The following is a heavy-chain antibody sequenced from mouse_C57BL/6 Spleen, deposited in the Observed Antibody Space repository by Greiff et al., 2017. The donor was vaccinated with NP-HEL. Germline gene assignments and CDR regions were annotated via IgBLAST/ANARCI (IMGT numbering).Heavy chain of an antibody. D-gene: IGHD2-5*01. J-gene: IGHJ4*01. V-gene: IGHV1-81*01. CDR1: GYTFTSYG. CDR3: ATYYSNFLAMDY. Sequence: QVQLKESGAELARPGASVKLSCKASGYTFTSYGISWVKQRTGQGLEWIGEIYPRSGNTYYNEKFKGKATLTADKSSSTAYMELRSLTSEDSAVYFCATYYSNFLAMDYWGQGTSVTVSS. CDR2: IYPRSGNT.